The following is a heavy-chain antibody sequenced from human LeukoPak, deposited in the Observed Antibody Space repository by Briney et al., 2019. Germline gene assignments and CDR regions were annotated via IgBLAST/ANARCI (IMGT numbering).Heavy chain of an antibody. D-gene: IGHD6-6*01. Sequence: PGGSLRLSCAASGFTFSRYGMHWVRQAPGKGLEWVSYISATGGTIYYADSVKGRFTISRDNSKNTLYLQMNSLRAEDTAVYYCARDSAIIAARGLDYWGQGTLVTVSS. CDR1: GFTFSRYG. J-gene: IGHJ4*02. V-gene: IGHV3-48*01. CDR3: ARDSAIIAARGLDY. CDR2: ISATGGTI.